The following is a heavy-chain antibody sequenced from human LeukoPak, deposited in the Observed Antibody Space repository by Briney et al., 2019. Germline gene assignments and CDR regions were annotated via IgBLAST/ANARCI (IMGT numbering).Heavy chain of an antibody. CDR3: ARAPTYYYDSVGYPL. Sequence: SETLSLTCTVSNGSLSRYYWNWIRQSPGKGLEWIGHIYYFGSTRYNPSLKSRVTMSVDTSKNQFSLELSSVTAADTAVYYCARAPTYYYDSVGYPLWGRGTLVTVSS. CDR2: IYYFGST. D-gene: IGHD3-22*01. V-gene: IGHV4-59*01. CDR1: NGSLSRYY. J-gene: IGHJ2*01.